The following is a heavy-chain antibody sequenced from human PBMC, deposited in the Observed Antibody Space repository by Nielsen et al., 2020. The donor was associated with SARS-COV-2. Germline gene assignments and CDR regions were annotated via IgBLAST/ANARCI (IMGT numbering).Heavy chain of an antibody. CDR1: GFTLRTYA. Sequence: GESLKISCPASGFTLRTYAMHCVRQAPGKGLEWVAIIPFDGTTKYNEDSVKGRFTISRDNSKNTLYLQMKSLRAEDTAVYYCAREWEDYDSSGFDYWGQGTLVTASS. J-gene: IGHJ4*02. CDR2: IPFDGTTK. D-gene: IGHD3-22*01. CDR3: AREWEDYDSSGFDY. V-gene: IGHV3-30-3*01.